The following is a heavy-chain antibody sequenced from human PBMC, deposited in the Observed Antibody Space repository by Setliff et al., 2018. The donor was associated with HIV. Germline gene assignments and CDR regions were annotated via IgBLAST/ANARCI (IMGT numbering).Heavy chain of an antibody. D-gene: IGHD3-16*01. J-gene: IGHJ5*02. V-gene: IGHV1-69*13. CDR3: ATLNEYAYQTGGWFDP. Sequence: SVKVSCKASGGGFSNHAITWVRQAPGQGLEWMGVIIHIFTTTDYAQKFRGRLTINADESTDTAYMELRSLRSADTAIYYCATLNEYAYQTGGWFDPWGQGTPVTVSS. CDR1: GGGFSNHA. CDR2: IIHIFTTT.